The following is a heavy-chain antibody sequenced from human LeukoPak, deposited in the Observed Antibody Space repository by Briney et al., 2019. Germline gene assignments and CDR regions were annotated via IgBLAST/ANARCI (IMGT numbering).Heavy chain of an antibody. CDR3: ARCSGYGMDV. V-gene: IGHV3-74*01. CDR2: IKSDGSST. J-gene: IGHJ6*02. CDR1: GFTFSDYW. Sequence: PGGSLRLSCAASGFTFSDYWMHWVRQAPGKGLVWVSRIKSDGSSTSYADSVKGRFTISRVNSKNTLYLQMNSLRGEDTSIYYCARCSGYGMDVWGQGTTVTVSS. D-gene: IGHD3-10*02.